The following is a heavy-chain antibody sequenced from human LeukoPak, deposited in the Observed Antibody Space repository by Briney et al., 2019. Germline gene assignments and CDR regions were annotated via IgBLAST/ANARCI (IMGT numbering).Heavy chain of an antibody. CDR2: IYSGGST. J-gene: IGHJ4*02. CDR1: GFTVTTNS. D-gene: IGHD6-19*01. CDR3: ARDPGGWGNFDY. V-gene: IGHV3-66*01. Sequence: GGSLRLSCAVSGFTVTTNSMSWVRQAPGKGLKWVSVIYSGGSTYYADSVKGRFTISRDYSKNTLYLQMNSLRAEDTAVYYCARDPGGWGNFDYWGQGTLVTVST.